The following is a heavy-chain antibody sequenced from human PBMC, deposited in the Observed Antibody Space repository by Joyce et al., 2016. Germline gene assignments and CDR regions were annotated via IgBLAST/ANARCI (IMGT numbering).Heavy chain of an antibody. CDR1: GYTTFTSFA. CDR3: ARGDPRMATEFYGLDV. D-gene: IGHD5-24*01. V-gene: IGHV3-30-3*01. J-gene: IGHJ6*02. CDR2: ISYDGGNK. Sequence: QVQLVESGGGVVQPGRSLRLSCAASGYTTFTSFAMHWVRQAPGNGLEWVALISYDGGNKNYADAVKGRFTMSRDKSKNTMYLQMNSLRVEDTAVYYCARGDPRMATEFYGLDVWGQGTTVTVSS.